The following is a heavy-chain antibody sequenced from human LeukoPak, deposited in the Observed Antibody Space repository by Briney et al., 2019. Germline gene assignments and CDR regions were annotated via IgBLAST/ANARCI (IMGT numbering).Heavy chain of an antibody. Sequence: GGSLRLSCAASVFTFTSYRMSWVRHAPWKGLEWVANIKQDGSEKYYVDSVKGRFTISRDNAKNSLYLQMNSLRAEDTAVYYCARYLRVFDSWGQGTLVTVSS. J-gene: IGHJ4*02. V-gene: IGHV3-7*01. CDR3: ARYLRVFDS. CDR1: VFTFTSYR. D-gene: IGHD3-16*01. CDR2: IKQDGSEK.